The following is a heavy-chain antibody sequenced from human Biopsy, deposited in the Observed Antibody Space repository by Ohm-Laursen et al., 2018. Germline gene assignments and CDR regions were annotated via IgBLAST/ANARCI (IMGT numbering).Heavy chain of an antibody. CDR2: ISPYNDKT. CDR3: ARVFCTSTTCYGLLDN. D-gene: IGHD2/OR15-2a*01. V-gene: IGHV1-18*01. J-gene: IGHJ4*02. Sequence: SVKVSCKASGYTFTSYDISWVRQAPGQGLEWMGWISPYNDKTSYPPKLQDRVTMTADTSTNTAHMELRSLRSDDTAVYYCARVFCTSTTCYGLLDNWGQGALVTVSS. CDR1: GYTFTSYD.